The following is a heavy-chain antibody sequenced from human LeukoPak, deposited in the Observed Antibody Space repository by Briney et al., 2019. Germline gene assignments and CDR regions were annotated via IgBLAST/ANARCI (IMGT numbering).Heavy chain of an antibody. CDR3: ARVPYGGNSLYFDY. CDR2: ISSSGSTI. V-gene: IGHV3-11*01. D-gene: IGHD4-23*01. J-gene: IGHJ4*02. CDR1: EFTFNSYW. Sequence: GGSLRLSCAASEFTFNSYWMSWIRQAPGKGLEWVSYISSSGSTIYYADSVKGRFTISRDNAKNSLYLQMNSLRAEDTAVYYCARVPYGGNSLYFDYWGQGTLVTVSS.